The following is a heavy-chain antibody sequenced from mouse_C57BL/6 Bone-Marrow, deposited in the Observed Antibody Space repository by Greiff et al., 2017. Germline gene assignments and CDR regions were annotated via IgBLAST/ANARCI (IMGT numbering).Heavy chain of an antibody. CDR3: ARGDSYYFDY. Sequence: VKLVESGAELARPGASVKLSCKASGYTFTSYGISWVKQRTGQGLEWIGEIYPRSGNTYYNEKFKGKATLTADKSSSTAYMELRSLTSEDSAVYFCARGDSYYFDYWGQGTTLTVSS. CDR1: GYTFTSYG. CDR2: IYPRSGNT. J-gene: IGHJ2*01. V-gene: IGHV1-81*01.